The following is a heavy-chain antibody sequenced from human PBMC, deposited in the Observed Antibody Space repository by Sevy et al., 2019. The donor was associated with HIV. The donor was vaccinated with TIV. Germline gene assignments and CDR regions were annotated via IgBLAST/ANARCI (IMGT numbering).Heavy chain of an antibody. CDR1: GGTFSTYG. D-gene: IGHD6-19*01. V-gene: IGHV1-69*13. J-gene: IGHJ4*02. CDR2: IIPILGTV. CDR3: ARGGGNGWYYFDY. Sequence: SVKVSCKASGGTFSTYGISWVRQAPGQGPEWMGGIIPILGTVNYAQKFQGRVTITADESTKTAYMELSSLGSEDTAVYYCARGGGNGWYYFDYWGQETLVTVSS.